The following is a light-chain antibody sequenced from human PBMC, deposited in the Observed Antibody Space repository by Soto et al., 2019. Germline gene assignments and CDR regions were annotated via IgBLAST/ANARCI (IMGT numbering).Light chain of an antibody. V-gene: IGKV3-15*01. J-gene: IGKJ1*01. Sequence: EIVMTQSPASLSVSPGERATLSCRASQSISSNLAWYQQNPGQAPRLLIYGASIRATGIPARFSGSGSGTEFTLTISSLQSEDFTVYYCQQYNNWPRTFGQGTKVEI. CDR3: QQYNNWPRT. CDR1: QSISSN. CDR2: GAS.